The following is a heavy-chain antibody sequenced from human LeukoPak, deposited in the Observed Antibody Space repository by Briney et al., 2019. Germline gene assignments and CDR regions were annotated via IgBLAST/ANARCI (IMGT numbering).Heavy chain of an antibody. CDR2: IRYDGSNK. Sequence: GGSLRLSCAASGFTFSSYGMHWVREAPGKGLEGVAFIRYDGSNKYYADSVKGRFTISRDNSKNTLYLQMNSLRAEDTAVYYCARHRTTGTTSYYYYMDVWGKGTTVTVSS. D-gene: IGHD1-1*01. CDR1: GFTFSSYG. J-gene: IGHJ6*03. V-gene: IGHV3-30*02. CDR3: ARHRTTGTTSYYYYMDV.